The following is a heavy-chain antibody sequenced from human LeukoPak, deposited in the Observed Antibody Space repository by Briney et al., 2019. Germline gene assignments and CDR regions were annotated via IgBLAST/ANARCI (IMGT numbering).Heavy chain of an antibody. V-gene: IGHV5-51*01. CDR1: GYNFLHYW. D-gene: IGHD3-10*01. CDR3: ATSISGLGSYLDY. Sequence: GESLKISCVGSGYNFLHYWIAWVRQRPGKGLEWMGIIYPGDSETTYSPSFRGQVTISVDTSISTAYLQWRSLRASDTAMYYCATSISGLGSYLDYWGQGTLVTVSS. CDR2: IYPGDSET. J-gene: IGHJ4*02.